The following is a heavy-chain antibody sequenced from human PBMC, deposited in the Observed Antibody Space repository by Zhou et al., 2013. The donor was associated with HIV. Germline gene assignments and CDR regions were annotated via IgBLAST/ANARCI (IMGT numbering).Heavy chain of an antibody. CDR2: VIPIFGTA. CDR1: GDTFRSSYA. V-gene: IGHV1-69*05. CDR3: ARAQGDILTEGYFDY. Sequence: QVQLVQSGAEVRKPGSSVKVSCRVSGDTFRSSYAITWVRQVPGQGLEWMGGVIPIFGTAKYAQKFQGRVTIITDESTTTAYMELSRLRSEDTAIYYCARAQGDILTEGYFDYWGQGTLVTVSS. D-gene: IGHD3-9*01. J-gene: IGHJ4*02.